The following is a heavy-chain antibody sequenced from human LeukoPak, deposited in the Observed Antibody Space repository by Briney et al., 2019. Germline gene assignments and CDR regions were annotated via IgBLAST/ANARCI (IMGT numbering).Heavy chain of an antibody. Sequence: PEGSLRLSCAASGFTFSSYGMHWVRQAPGKGLEWVAFIRYDGSNKYYADSVKGRFTISRDNSKNTLYLQMNSLRAEDTAVYYCAKSRHMVRGVTPFDYWGQGTLVTVSS. D-gene: IGHD3-10*01. CDR1: GFTFSSYG. J-gene: IGHJ4*02. CDR3: AKSRHMVRGVTPFDY. CDR2: IRYDGSNK. V-gene: IGHV3-30*02.